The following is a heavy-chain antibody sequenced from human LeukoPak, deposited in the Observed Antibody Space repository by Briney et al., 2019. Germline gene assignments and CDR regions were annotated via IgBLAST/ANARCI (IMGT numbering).Heavy chain of an antibody. Sequence: GGSLRLSCAASGFTFSNYGMHWVRQAPGKGLEWVAFIRYDGSNKYYADSVKGRFTISRDNSKNTLYLQMNSLRPEDTAVYYCAKDVVGQQWPENYWGQGTLVTVSS. CDR2: IRYDGSNK. J-gene: IGHJ4*02. V-gene: IGHV3-30*02. CDR3: AKDVVGQQWPENY. CDR1: GFTFSNYG. D-gene: IGHD6-19*01.